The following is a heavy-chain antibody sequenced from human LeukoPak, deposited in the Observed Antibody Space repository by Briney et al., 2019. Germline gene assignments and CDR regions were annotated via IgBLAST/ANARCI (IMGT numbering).Heavy chain of an antibody. CDR2: IYPGDSDT. D-gene: IGHD1-14*01. J-gene: IGHJ4*02. CDR1: GYSLTSYW. V-gene: IGHV5-51*01. Sequence: PGGSLRLSCKGSGYSLTSYWIGWVRQMPGKGLEWMGIIYPGDSDTRYSPSFQGQVTISADKSISTAYLQWSSLKASDTAMYYCARRSPEFDYWGQGTLVTVSS. CDR3: ARRSPEFDY.